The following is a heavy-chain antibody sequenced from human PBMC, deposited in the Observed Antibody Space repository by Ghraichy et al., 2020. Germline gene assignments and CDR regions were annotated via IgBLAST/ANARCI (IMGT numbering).Heavy chain of an antibody. CDR2: ISYDGVNK. CDR1: GFSFSTYV. D-gene: IGHD5-18*01. CDR3: AVAHARCNGYRCYRDPHHYAMDV. Sequence: GGSLRLSCAASGFSFSTYVLHWVRQTPGKGLEWVALISYDGVNKYYGDSVRGRFTISRDNSQSTLWLQMSSLRPEDTGVYYCAVAHARCNGYRCYRDPHHYAMDVCGQGTTVSGSS. V-gene: IGHV3-30*03. J-gene: IGHJ6*02.